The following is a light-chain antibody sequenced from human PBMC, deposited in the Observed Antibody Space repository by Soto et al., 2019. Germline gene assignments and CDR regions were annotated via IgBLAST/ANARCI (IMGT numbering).Light chain of an antibody. CDR3: QSYDSSLSGYV. Sequence: QSVLTQPPSLSGAPGQRVTISCTGSSSNIGADYDVHWYQQLPGTAPKLLLYGNTNRPSGVPDRFSGSKSGTSASLAITGRQAEDEADYYCQSYDSSLSGYVFGTGTKLTVL. V-gene: IGLV1-40*01. J-gene: IGLJ1*01. CDR1: SSNIGADYD. CDR2: GNT.